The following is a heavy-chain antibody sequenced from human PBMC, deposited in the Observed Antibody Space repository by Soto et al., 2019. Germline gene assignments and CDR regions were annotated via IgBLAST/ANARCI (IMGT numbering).Heavy chain of an antibody. D-gene: IGHD6-19*01. CDR2: IRGSGGST. V-gene: IGHV3-23*01. J-gene: IGHJ4*02. Sequence: GGSLRLSCAASGFTFSSYAMSWVRQAPGKGLEWVSAIRGSGGSTYYADSVKGRFTISRDNSKNTLYQQMSSLRADDAAVYYCAKSIHISSGWYFDYWGQGTLVTVSS. CDR1: GFTFSSYA. CDR3: AKSIHISSGWYFDY.